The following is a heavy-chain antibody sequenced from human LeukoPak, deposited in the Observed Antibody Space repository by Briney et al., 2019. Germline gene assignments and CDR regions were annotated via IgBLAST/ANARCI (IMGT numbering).Heavy chain of an antibody. Sequence: ASVKVSCKVSGYTLTELSMHWVRQAPGKGLEWMGGFDPEDGETIYAQKFQGRVTMTEDTSTDTAYMELSSLRSEDTAVYYCATGQLLWFAADNYFDYWGQGTLVTVSS. J-gene: IGHJ4*02. CDR1: GYTLTELS. V-gene: IGHV1-24*01. CDR3: ATGQLLWFAADNYFDY. CDR2: FDPEDGET. D-gene: IGHD3-10*01.